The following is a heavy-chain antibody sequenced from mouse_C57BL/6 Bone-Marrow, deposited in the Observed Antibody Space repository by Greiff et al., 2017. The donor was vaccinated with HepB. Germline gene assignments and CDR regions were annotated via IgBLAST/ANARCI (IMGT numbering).Heavy chain of an antibody. V-gene: IGHV1-64*01. J-gene: IGHJ1*03. Sequence: QVQLQQPGAELVKPGASVKLSCKASGYTFTSYWMHWVKQRPGQGLEWIGMIHPNSGSTNYNEKFKSKATLTVDKSSSTAYMQLSSLTSEDSAVYDCAAIYYYGSSYDWYFDVWGTGTTVTVSS. CDR1: GYTFTSYW. D-gene: IGHD1-1*01. CDR2: IHPNSGST. CDR3: AAIYYYGSSYDWYFDV.